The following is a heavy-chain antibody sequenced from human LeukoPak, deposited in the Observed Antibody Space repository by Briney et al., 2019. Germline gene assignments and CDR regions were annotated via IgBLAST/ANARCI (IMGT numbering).Heavy chain of an antibody. CDR3: AKDTTGYYTSFDY. CDR2: IRYDGSNK. D-gene: IGHD3/OR15-3a*01. V-gene: IGHV3-30*02. CDR1: GFTFSSYG. J-gene: IGHJ4*02. Sequence: GGSLRLSCAASGFTFSSYGMHWVRQAPGKGLEWVAFIRYDGSNKYYAGSVKGRFTISRDNSKNTLYLQMNSLRAEDTAVYYCAKDTTGYYTSFDYWGQGTLVTVSS.